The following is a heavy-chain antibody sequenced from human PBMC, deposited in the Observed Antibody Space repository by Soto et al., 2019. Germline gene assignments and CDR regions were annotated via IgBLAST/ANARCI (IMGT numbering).Heavy chain of an antibody. D-gene: IGHD3-10*01. Sequence: SETLSLTCAVYGGSFSGYYWSWIRQPPGKGLEWIGEINHSGSTNYNPSLKSRVTISVDTSKNQFSLKLSSVTAADTAVYYCARGRFWVGRVTMVRGAPLDAFDIWGQGTMVTVSS. CDR2: INHSGST. J-gene: IGHJ3*02. V-gene: IGHV4-34*01. CDR3: ARGRFWVGRVTMVRGAPLDAFDI. CDR1: GGSFSGYY.